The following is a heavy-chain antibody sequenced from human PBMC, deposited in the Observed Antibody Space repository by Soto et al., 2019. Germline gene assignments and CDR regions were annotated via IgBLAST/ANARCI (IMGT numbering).Heavy chain of an antibody. CDR3: ARHGSGYYAPYAFDI. J-gene: IGHJ3*02. CDR2: INPSGGST. Sequence: ASVQVSCKASGYTFTSYYMHWVRQAPGQGLEWMGIINPSGGSTSYAQKFQGRVTMTRDTSTSTVYMELSSLRSEDTAVYYCARHGSGYYAPYAFDIWGQGTMVTVSS. V-gene: IGHV1-46*01. D-gene: IGHD3-22*01. CDR1: GYTFTSYY.